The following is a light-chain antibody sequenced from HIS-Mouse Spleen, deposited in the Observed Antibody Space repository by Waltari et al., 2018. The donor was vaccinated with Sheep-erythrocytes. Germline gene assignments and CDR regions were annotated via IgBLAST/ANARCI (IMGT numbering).Light chain of an antibody. CDR3: CSYAGSSTPWV. J-gene: IGLJ3*02. CDR2: EGS. V-gene: IGLV2-23*01. Sequence: QSALTQSASVSVSPGQSITISSTGTSSDVGSYNLVPWYQQHPGKAPKLMIYEGSKRPSGVSNRFSGSKSGNTASLTISGLQAEDEADYYCCSYAGSSTPWVFGGGTKLTVL. CDR1: SSDVGSYNL.